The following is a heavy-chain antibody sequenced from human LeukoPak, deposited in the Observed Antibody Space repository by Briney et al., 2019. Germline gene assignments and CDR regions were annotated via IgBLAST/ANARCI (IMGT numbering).Heavy chain of an antibody. CDR1: GGTFSSYA. D-gene: IGHD5-18*01. Sequence: SVKVSCKASGGTFSSYAISWVRQAPGQGLEWMGRIIPILGIANYAQKFQGRVTMTVDTSTDTAYMELRSLRSDDTAMYYCARDLGEDTTMIFFDFWGREPWSPSPQ. CDR3: ARDLGEDTTMIFFDF. J-gene: IGHJ4*02. CDR2: IIPILGIA. V-gene: IGHV1-69*04.